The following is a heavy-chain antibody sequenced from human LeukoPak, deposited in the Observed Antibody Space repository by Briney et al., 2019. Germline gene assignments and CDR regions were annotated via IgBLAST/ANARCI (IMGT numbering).Heavy chain of an antibody. D-gene: IGHD5-18*01. V-gene: IGHV4-59*01. CDR3: ARARIPETAMVPGRFRGNYFDY. Sequence: PSETLSLTCTVSGGSISSYYWSWIRQPPGKGLEWIGYIYYSGSTNYNPFLKIRVTISVDTSKNQFSLKLSSVTAADTAVYYCARARIPETAMVPGRFRGNYFDYWGQGTLVTVSS. CDR2: IYYSGST. CDR1: GGSISSYY. J-gene: IGHJ4*02.